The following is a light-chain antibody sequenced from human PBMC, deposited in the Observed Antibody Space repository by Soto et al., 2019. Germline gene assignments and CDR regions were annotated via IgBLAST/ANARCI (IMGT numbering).Light chain of an antibody. J-gene: IGKJ1*01. CDR3: QQYNSYWT. V-gene: IGKV1-5*03. CDR1: QNINSW. Sequence: DIHMTQSPSTLSASVGDRVTITCRASQNINSWLAWYQQKPGKAPKLLIYKASSLESGVPSRFSGSGSGTEFTLTISSLQPDDFATYYCQQYNSYWTFGQGTKVDI. CDR2: KAS.